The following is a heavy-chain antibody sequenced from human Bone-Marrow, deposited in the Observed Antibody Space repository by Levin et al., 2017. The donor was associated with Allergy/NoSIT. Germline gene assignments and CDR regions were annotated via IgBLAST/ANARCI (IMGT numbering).Heavy chain of an antibody. CDR1: GFTFSSYS. J-gene: IGHJ6*02. Sequence: GGSLRLSCAASGFTFSSYSMNWVRQAPGKGLEWVSSISSSSSYIYYADSVKGRFTISRDNAKNSLYLQMNSLRAEDTAVYYCARGWPLVWELPTYYYYGMDVWGQGTTVTVSS. CDR3: ARGWPLVWELPTYYYYGMDV. D-gene: IGHD1-26*01. CDR2: ISSSSSYI. V-gene: IGHV3-21*01.